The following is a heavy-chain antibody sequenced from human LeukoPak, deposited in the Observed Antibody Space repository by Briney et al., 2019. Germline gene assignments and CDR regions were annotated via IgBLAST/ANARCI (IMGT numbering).Heavy chain of an antibody. CDR1: SYSINNGYL. CDR2: VYRSGSA. J-gene: IGHJ4*02. V-gene: IGHV4-38-2*02. CDR3: ARAFANYYDSSTFAELDY. Sequence: SETLSLTCSVSSYSINNGYLWAWIRQPLGKGLEWIGSVYRSGSAYYNPSLNSRVTISVDTSKNQFSLKFSSVTAADTAVYYCARAFANYYDSSTFAELDYWGQGTLVTVSS. D-gene: IGHD3-22*01.